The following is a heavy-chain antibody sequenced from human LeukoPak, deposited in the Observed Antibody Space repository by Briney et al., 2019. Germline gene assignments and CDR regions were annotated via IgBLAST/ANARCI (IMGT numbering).Heavy chain of an antibody. Sequence: SETLSLTCTVSGDSISSRSYYWGWIRQPPGNGREGIGSIYYGGITYYNPSLKSRATISVDTSKNKFSLKLSSVTAADTAVYYSARVGVVFDYWGQGTLVTVSS. CDR1: GDSISSRSYY. CDR2: IYYGGIT. D-gene: IGHD3-16*01. CDR3: ARVGVVFDY. J-gene: IGHJ4*02. V-gene: IGHV4-39*01.